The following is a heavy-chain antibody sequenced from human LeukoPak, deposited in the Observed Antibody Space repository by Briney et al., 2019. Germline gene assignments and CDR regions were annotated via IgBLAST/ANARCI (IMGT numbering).Heavy chain of an antibody. CDR2: ISSSGSTI. CDR1: GFTFSSYW. J-gene: IGHJ6*04. V-gene: IGHV3-48*04. CDR3: AELGITMIGGV. D-gene: IGHD3-10*02. Sequence: GGSLRLSCAASGFTFSSYWMNWVRQAPGKGLEWVSYISSSGSTIYYADSVKGRFTISRDNAKNSLYLQMDSLRAEDTAVYYCAELGITMIGGVWGKGTTVTISS.